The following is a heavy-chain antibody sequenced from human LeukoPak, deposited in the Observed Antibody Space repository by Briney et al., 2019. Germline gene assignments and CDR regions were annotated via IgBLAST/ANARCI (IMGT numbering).Heavy chain of an antibody. Sequence: GGSLGLSCVGSGFSLSNYWLGWVRQAPGKGLEWVANIKQDGSENYYVDSVKGRFTISRDNAKNSLFLEMNSLRAEDTAVYYCARSQLLKFDCFNMWGQGTMVTVSS. D-gene: IGHD2-21*01. V-gene: IGHV3-7*04. CDR2: IKQDGSEN. J-gene: IGHJ3*02. CDR1: GFSLSNYW. CDR3: ARSQLLKFDCFNM.